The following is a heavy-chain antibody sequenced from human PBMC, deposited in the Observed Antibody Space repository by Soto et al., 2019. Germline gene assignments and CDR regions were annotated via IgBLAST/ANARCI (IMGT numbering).Heavy chain of an antibody. Sequence: PGGSLRLSCAASGFTFTSYAMSWVRQAPGKGLEWVSTISGIGSGAATFYPYYADSVKGRFTISRDNAKNSLFLQMNTLRAEDTAVYYCARDHSVSTPLDGIYVWGHGTTVTVSS. D-gene: IGHD2-15*01. CDR2: ISGIGSGAATFYP. V-gene: IGHV3-23*01. CDR3: ARDHSVSTPLDGIYV. CDR1: GFTFTSYA. J-gene: IGHJ6*02.